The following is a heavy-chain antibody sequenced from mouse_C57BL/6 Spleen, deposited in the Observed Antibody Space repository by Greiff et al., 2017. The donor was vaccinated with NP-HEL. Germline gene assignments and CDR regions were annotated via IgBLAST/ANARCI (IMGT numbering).Heavy chain of an antibody. J-gene: IGHJ4*01. Sequence: EVKLVESGGGLVKPGGSLKLSCAASGFTFSDYGMHWVRQAPEKGLEWVAYISSGSSTIYYADTVKGRFTISRDNAKNTLFLQMTSLRSEDTAMYYCARPGYSNYVGYAMDYWGQGTSVTVSS. CDR1: GFTFSDYG. V-gene: IGHV5-17*01. CDR2: ISSGSSTI. CDR3: ARPGYSNYVGYAMDY. D-gene: IGHD2-5*01.